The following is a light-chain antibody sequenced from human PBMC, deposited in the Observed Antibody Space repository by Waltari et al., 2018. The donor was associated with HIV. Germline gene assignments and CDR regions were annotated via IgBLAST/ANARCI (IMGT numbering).Light chain of an antibody. J-gene: IGKJ2*01. CDR3: QQRSNRPPKYT. CDR2: DAS. CDR1: QSVSSY. V-gene: IGKV3-11*01. Sequence: EIVLTQSPATLSLSPGERATLSCRASQSVSSYLAWYQQKPGRAPRLLIYDASNRATGTPARFSGSGSGTDFTLTISSLEPEDFAVYYCQQRSNRPPKYTFGQGTKLEIK.